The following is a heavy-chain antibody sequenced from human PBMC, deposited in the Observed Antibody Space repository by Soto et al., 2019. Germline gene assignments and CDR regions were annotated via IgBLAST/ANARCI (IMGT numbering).Heavy chain of an antibody. V-gene: IGHV1-2*02. CDR2: INPNSGGT. D-gene: IGHD1-20*01. CDR3: ARDPHLYKNGLDP. CDR1: GYTFTGYY. Sequence: QVQLVQSGAEVKKPGASVKVSCKASGYTFTGYYMHWVRQAPGQGREWMGWINPNSGGTNYAQKFQGRVTMTGDTSISTAYMELSRLRSDDTAVYYCARDPHLYKNGLDPWGQGTLVTVSS. J-gene: IGHJ5*02.